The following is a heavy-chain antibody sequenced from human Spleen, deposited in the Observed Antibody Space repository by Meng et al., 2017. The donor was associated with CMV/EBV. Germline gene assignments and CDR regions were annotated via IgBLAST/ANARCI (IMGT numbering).Heavy chain of an antibody. CDR2: INPNSGGT. J-gene: IGHJ4*02. Sequence: ASVKVSCKASGYTFTGYYIHWVRQAPGQGLDWMGWINPNSGGTKYAEKFEGRVTMTRDTSINTAYLELSRLRSDDTATYYCARVDYGDYGGDWWGQGTLVTVSS. CDR1: GYTFTGYY. D-gene: IGHD4-17*01. CDR3: ARVDYGDYGGDW. V-gene: IGHV1-2*02.